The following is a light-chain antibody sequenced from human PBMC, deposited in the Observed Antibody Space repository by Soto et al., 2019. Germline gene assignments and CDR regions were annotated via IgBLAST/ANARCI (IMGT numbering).Light chain of an antibody. J-gene: IGKJ5*01. CDR1: QSVSGSH. CDR3: QRYGSSPPIT. V-gene: IGKV3-20*01. Sequence: ESVLTQSPGTLSLSPGERATLSCRSSQSVSGSHLAWYQQKPGQAPTLLIYGASIRAAGIPDRFSGSGSGTDFTLTISRLEPEDFAVYYCQRYGSSPPITFGQGTRLEI. CDR2: GAS.